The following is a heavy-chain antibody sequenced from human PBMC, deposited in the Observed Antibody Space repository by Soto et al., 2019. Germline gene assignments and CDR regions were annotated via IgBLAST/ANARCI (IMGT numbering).Heavy chain of an antibody. CDR2: FDPEDGET. J-gene: IGHJ6*02. Sequence: GASVKVSCKVSGYTLTELSMHWVRQAPGKGLEWMGGFDPEDGETIYAQKFQGRVTMTEDTSTDTAYMELSSLRSEDTAVYYCATAPYCTNGVCYSVLNGMDVWGQGTTVTVSS. CDR3: ATAPYCTNGVCYSVLNGMDV. D-gene: IGHD2-8*01. CDR1: GYTLTELS. V-gene: IGHV1-24*01.